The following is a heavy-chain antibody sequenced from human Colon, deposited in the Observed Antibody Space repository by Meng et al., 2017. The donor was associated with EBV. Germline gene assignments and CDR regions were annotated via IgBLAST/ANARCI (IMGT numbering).Heavy chain of an antibody. V-gene: IGHV5-51*01. CDR3: ASTSDGSIIGSNFDY. CDR2: IYPGDSDT. D-gene: IGHD3-3*02. Sequence: SGYTFTSYWIGWVRQMPGKGLEWMGIIYPGDSDTRYSPSFQGQVTISADKSISTAYLQWSSLKASDIAMYYCASTSDGSIIGSNFDYWGQGTLVTVSS. J-gene: IGHJ4*02. CDR1: GYTFTSYW.